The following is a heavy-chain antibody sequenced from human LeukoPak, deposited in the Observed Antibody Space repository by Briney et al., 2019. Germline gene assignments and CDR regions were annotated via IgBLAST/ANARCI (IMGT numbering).Heavy chain of an antibody. CDR2: INIKGGS. V-gene: IGHV4-30-4*01. Sequence: SETLSLTCTVSSDSLSSGDSCWSWISQPGGKGLEFIGYINIKGGSFYHPLLKSRVSISIDTSKTQFSLKLTSEPAANTAVYFCAREHKSYGDYPYYFDSWGQGTLVTVSS. D-gene: IGHD4-17*01. J-gene: IGHJ4*02. CDR3: AREHKSYGDYPYYFDS. CDR1: SDSLSSGDSC.